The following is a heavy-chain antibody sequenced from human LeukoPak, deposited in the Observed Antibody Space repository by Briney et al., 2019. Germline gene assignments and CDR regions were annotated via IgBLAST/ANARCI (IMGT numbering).Heavy chain of an antibody. CDR3: ARDYDFWSGRPGSYYYYGMDV. CDR1: GFTFSSYA. CDR2: ISYDGSNK. D-gene: IGHD3-3*01. V-gene: IGHV3-30*04. J-gene: IGHJ6*02. Sequence: GRSLRLSCAASGFTFSSYAMHWVRQAPGKGLEWVAVISYDGSNKHYADSVKGRFTISRDNSKNTLYLQMNSLRAEDTAVYYCARDYDFWSGRPGSYYYYGMDVWGQGTTVTVSS.